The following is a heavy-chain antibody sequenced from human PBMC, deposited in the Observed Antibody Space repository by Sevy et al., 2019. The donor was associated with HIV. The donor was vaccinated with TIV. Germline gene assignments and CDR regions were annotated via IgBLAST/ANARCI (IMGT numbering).Heavy chain of an antibody. Sequence: GGSLRLSCAASGFTFSSYTMNWVRQTPGKGLEWVSSISSSSSYIYYADSVKGRFTISRDNAKNSLYLQMNSLRAEDTAVYYCARDDAGSYYKVDYYFDYWGQGTLVTVSS. CDR1: GFTFSSYT. V-gene: IGHV3-21*01. CDR3: ARDDAGSYYKVDYYFDY. CDR2: ISSSSSYI. J-gene: IGHJ4*02. D-gene: IGHD3-10*01.